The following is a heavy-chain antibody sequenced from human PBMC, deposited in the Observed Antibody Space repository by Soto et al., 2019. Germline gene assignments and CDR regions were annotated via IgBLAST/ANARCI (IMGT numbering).Heavy chain of an antibody. CDR1: GGSISSGGYY. CDR3: ASQATGCYPDY. J-gene: IGHJ4*02. V-gene: IGHV4-31*03. CDR2: IYDSGST. Sequence: QVELQESGPGLVKPSQTLSLTCTVSGGSISSGGYYWSWVRQHPGKGLEWIGYIYDSGSTYYNPSLKSRVTISIDTSKNQFSLKLTSVTAADTAVYYCASQATGCYPDYWGQGTLVTVSS. D-gene: IGHD2-15*01.